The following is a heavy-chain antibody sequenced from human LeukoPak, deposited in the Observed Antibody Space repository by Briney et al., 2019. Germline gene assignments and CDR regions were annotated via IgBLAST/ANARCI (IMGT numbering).Heavy chain of an antibody. CDR3: ARLPGIVATIERYFDY. CDR1: AVTFNNYW. J-gene: IGHJ4*02. Sequence: GESLKISCKGSAVTFNNYWIGWVRQLPGKGLEWMGIIYPGDSDTRYSPSFQGQVTISADKSISTAYLQWSSLKASDTAMYYCARLPGIVATIERYFDYWGQGTLVTVSS. CDR2: IYPGDSDT. D-gene: IGHD5-12*01. V-gene: IGHV5-51*01.